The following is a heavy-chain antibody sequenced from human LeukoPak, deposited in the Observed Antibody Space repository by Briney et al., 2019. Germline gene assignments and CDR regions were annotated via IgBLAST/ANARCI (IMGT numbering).Heavy chain of an antibody. Sequence: GGSLRLSCAASGFTFSSYSMNWVRQAPGKGLQWVSYFSASSSTIYYADSVKGRFTISRDNAENSLYLQMNSLRDEDTAVYFCARDRPLSAGGVIYFSYYGMDVWGQGTTVTVFS. D-gene: IGHD3-10*01. V-gene: IGHV3-48*02. CDR3: ARDRPLSAGGVIYFSYYGMDV. CDR2: FSASSSTI. CDR1: GFTFSSYS. J-gene: IGHJ6*02.